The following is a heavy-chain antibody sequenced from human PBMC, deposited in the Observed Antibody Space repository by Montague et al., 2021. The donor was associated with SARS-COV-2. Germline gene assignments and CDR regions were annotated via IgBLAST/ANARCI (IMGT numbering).Heavy chain of an antibody. D-gene: IGHD7-27*01. CDR3: ARNWAFDY. V-gene: IGHV3-30-3*01. CDR1: GFTFSRYA. Sequence: SLRLSCAASGFTFSRYAMHWVRQAPGKGLKWVSFISDDGDTTYYADSVKGRFNIFSNNSYKSLYLEVNSLRPEDTGVYYCARNWAFDYWGQGTLVTVSS. J-gene: IGHJ4*02. CDR2: ISDDGDTT.